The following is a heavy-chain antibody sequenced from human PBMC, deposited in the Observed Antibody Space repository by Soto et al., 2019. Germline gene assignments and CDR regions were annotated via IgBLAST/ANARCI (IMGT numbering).Heavy chain of an antibody. D-gene: IGHD4-4*01. CDR2: IYSEGGHT. CDR1: GFTFNNYW. V-gene: IGHV3-74*01. Sequence: GGSLRLSCTASGFTFNNYWMHWVRQAPGKGLVWVSRIYSEGGHTNYADSVKGRFTISTDNAKNKMFLQMSSLGAEDTAVYYCARAPPYPVTKYDAFDLWGQGTMVTVSS. CDR3: ARAPPYPVTKYDAFDL. J-gene: IGHJ3*01.